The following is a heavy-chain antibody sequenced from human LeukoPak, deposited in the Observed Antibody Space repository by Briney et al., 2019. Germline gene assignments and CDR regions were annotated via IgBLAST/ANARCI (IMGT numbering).Heavy chain of an antibody. Sequence: GGSLRLSCAASGFTFSDYWMHWVRQAPGKGLVWVSRISSDGSRVTYADSVKGRFTISRDNAKNSLYLQMNSLRAEDTAVYYCARDHGGVLVRGVIDYWGQGTLVTVSS. CDR2: ISSDGSRV. D-gene: IGHD3-10*01. J-gene: IGHJ4*02. CDR1: GFTFSDYW. CDR3: ARDHGGVLVRGVIDY. V-gene: IGHV3-74*01.